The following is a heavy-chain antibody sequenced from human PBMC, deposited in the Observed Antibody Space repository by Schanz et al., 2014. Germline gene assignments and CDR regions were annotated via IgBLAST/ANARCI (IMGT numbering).Heavy chain of an antibody. D-gene: IGHD5-18*01. V-gene: IGHV3-66*01. J-gene: IGHJ4*02. CDR1: GFTFSTYA. CDR3: ARGTDTAMEHRPFDY. CDR2: IYTDGST. Sequence: VQLVESGGGLVQPGGSLRLSCAASGFTFSTYAMSWVRQAPGKGLEWVSIIYTDGSTYYADSVRDRFTISRDNSKNMLYLQINNLRAEDTAVYYCARGTDTAMEHRPFDYWGQGTLVTVSS.